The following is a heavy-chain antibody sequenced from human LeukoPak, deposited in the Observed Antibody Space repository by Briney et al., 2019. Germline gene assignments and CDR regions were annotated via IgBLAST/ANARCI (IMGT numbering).Heavy chain of an antibody. CDR2: IYYSGST. V-gene: IGHV4-59*01. Sequence: SGTLSLTCAVSGGSISSYYWSWIRQPPGKGLEWIGYIYYSGSTNYNPSLKSRVTISVDTSKNQFSLKLSSVTAADTAVYYCARDRSSGWYEAYFDYWGQGTLVTVSS. J-gene: IGHJ4*02. CDR1: GGSISSYY. CDR3: ARDRSSGWYEAYFDY. D-gene: IGHD6-19*01.